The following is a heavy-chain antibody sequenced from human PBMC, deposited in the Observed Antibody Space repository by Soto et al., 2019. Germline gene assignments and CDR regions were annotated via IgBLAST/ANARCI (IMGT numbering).Heavy chain of an antibody. D-gene: IGHD1-7*01. CDR2: IYRTGST. Sequence: LRRTLSLTCAVSGGSFTSNNWWTWVRQPPGQGLEWIGEIYRTGSTNYNPSLKSRVTVSLDKSENQFSLKVTSLTAADTAVYYCASRDPGTSVDHWGQGTLVTVSS. J-gene: IGHJ5*02. CDR1: GGSFTSNNW. CDR3: ASRDPGTSVDH. V-gene: IGHV4-4*03.